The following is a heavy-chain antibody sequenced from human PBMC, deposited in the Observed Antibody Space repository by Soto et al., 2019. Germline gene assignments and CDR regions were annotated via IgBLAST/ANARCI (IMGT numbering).Heavy chain of an antibody. D-gene: IGHD3-22*01. CDR3: ARDRYYYDSSGFLFDY. J-gene: IGHJ4*02. CDR1: GGSISSGGYY. Sequence: SETLSLTCTVSGGSISSGGYYWNWIRQHPGKGLEWIGYTYYSGNTYYDPSLKSRVTMSVDTSKNQFSLRLSSVTAADTAVYYCARDRYYYDSSGFLFDYWGQGTLVTVSS. V-gene: IGHV4-31*03. CDR2: TYYSGNT.